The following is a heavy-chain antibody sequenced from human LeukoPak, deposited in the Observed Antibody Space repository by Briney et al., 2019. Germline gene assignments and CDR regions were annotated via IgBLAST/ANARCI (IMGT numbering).Heavy chain of an antibody. CDR2: FYYSGST. Sequence: RTSETLSLTCTVSGGSVSSYSWSWIRQPPGKGLEWIGYFYYSGSTNYDPSLKSRVTISVDTSKSQFSLNLTSVTAADTAVYYCARTRSQAISAQYFDYWGQGTLVTVSS. CDR1: GGSVSSYS. CDR3: ARTRSQAISAQYFDY. V-gene: IGHV4-59*08. D-gene: IGHD2-2*02. J-gene: IGHJ4*02.